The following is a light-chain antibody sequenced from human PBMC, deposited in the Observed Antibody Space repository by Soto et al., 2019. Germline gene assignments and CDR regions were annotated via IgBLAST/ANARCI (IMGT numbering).Light chain of an antibody. J-gene: IGKJ4*01. Sequence: DIQMTQSPSTLSASGGDRVTITCRASQSISSWLAWYQQKPGKAPKLLIYDASSLESGVPSRFSGSGSGTEFTLTISRLQPDDFATYYCQQYNSYLTFGGGTKVEIK. CDR1: QSISSW. CDR2: DAS. V-gene: IGKV1-5*01. CDR3: QQYNSYLT.